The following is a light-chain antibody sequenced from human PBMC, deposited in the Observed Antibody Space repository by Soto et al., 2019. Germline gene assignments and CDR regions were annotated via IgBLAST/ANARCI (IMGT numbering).Light chain of an antibody. J-gene: IGKJ3*01. CDR2: YAS. Sequence: EMVMTQSPATPSVSPGERVTLSCRASDNVHRNLAWYQQKPGQGPSLLIYYASIRATGVPDRFTGSGSGTEFTLTISSLQSEDFGVYHCQHYSNWPPTFGPGTKVEIK. CDR3: QHYSNWPPT. V-gene: IGKV3-15*01. CDR1: DNVHRN.